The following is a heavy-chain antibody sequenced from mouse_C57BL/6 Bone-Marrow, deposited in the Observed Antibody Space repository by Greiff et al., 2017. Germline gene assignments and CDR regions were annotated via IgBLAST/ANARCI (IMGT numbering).Heavy chain of an antibody. CDR1: GYAFSSSW. CDR3: ARGGYDAGFAY. D-gene: IGHD2-2*01. V-gene: IGHV1-82*01. J-gene: IGHJ3*01. Sequence: VQRVASGPELVKPGASVKISCKASGYAFSSSWMNWVKQRPGKGLEWIGRIYPGDGDTNYNGKFKGKATLTADKSSSTAYMQHSSRTSENSAVYFCARGGYDAGFAYWGQGTLVTVSA. CDR2: IYPGDGDT.